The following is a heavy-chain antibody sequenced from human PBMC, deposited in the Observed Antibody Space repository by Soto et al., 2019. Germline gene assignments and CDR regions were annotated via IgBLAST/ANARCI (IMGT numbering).Heavy chain of an antibody. Sequence: GGSLRLSCAASGFTFSSYGMHWVRQAPGKGLEWVAVIWYDGSNKYYADSVKGRFTISRDNSKNTLYLQMNSLRAEDTAVYYCARDGWDGYNHDYWGQGTLVTVSS. CDR1: GFTFSSYG. D-gene: IGHD5-12*01. CDR2: IWYDGSNK. CDR3: ARDGWDGYNHDY. J-gene: IGHJ4*02. V-gene: IGHV3-33*01.